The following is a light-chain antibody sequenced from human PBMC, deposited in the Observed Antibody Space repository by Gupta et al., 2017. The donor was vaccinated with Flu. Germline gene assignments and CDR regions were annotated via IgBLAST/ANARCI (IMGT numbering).Light chain of an antibody. J-gene: IGLJ3*02. CDR3: QYFDNTACV. V-gene: IGLV6-57*03. CDR1: TGSIDSKS. Sequence: FMLTQPHSVSESPGKTVTISCTRNTGSIDSKSVQWYQQLPGSATTIVIFDDYPRPPAVPERFSGSIDGSSISAPTTISGLEAEAADYYYSQYFDNTACVFGGGTKMTVL. CDR2: DDY.